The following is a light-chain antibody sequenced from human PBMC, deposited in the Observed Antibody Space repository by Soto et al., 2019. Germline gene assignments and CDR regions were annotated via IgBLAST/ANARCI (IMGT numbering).Light chain of an antibody. Sequence: DIVMTQSPLSLPVTPGEPASISCRSSQSLLHSNGYNYLDWYLQKPGQSPQLLIYLGSNRASGVPDRFSGSGSGTDFTLKISRVEAEDVGVYYCMRGLQSTFGQGTRLEIK. CDR3: MRGLQST. CDR1: QSLLHSNGYNY. J-gene: IGKJ5*01. CDR2: LGS. V-gene: IGKV2-28*01.